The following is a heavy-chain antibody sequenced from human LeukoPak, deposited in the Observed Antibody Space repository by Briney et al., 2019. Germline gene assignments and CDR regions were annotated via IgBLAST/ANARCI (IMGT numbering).Heavy chain of an antibody. CDR3: ARPEYRIVVVPAAKGNYYYYGMDV. V-gene: IGHV1-69*13. CDR1: GGTFSSYA. J-gene: IGHJ6*04. D-gene: IGHD2-2*01. Sequence: SVKVSCKASGGTFSSYAISWVRQAPGQGLEWMGGIIPIFGTANYAQKFQGRVTITADESTSTAYMELSSLRSEDTAVYYCARPEYRIVVVPAAKGNYYYYGMDVWGKGTTVTVSS. CDR2: IIPIFGTA.